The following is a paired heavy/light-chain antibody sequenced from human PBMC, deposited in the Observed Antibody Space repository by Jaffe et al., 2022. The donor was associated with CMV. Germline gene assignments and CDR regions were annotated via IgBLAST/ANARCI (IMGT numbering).Light chain of an antibody. J-gene: IGKJ1*01. CDR1: QSVLDSSNNKNY. CDR2: WAS. Sequence: DIVMTQSPDSLAVSLGERATINCKSSQSVLDSSNNKNYLAWYQQKPGQPPKPLIYWASSREFGVPDRFSGSGSGTEFTLTISRMQAEDVAVYYCQQYYNSLWTFGQGTKVEIK. CDR3: QQYYNSLWT. V-gene: IGKV4-1*01.
Heavy chain of an antibody. CDR2: ITSRGDT. Sequence: EVQLLESGGGLVQPGGSLRLSCAASGFTFSTYDMGWVRQAPGKGLECVSTITSRGDTRYADSAKGRFTISRDNSKNTLYLQMSSLRVEDTAVYYCAKGGELQHYWGQGALVTVSS. D-gene: IGHD1-7*01. CDR1: GFTFSTYD. J-gene: IGHJ4*02. V-gene: IGHV3-23*01. CDR3: AKGGELQHY.